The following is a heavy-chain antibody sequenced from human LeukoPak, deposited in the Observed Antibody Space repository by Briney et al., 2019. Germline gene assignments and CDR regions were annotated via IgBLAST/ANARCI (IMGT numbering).Heavy chain of an antibody. Sequence: GGSLRLSCAASGFTFSTFAMIWVRQPPGKGLVWVSRINSDGSSTSYADPVKGRFTISRDNAKNTLYLQMNSLRAEDAAVYYCAKAPVTSCRGAFCYPFDYWGQGTLVTVSS. D-gene: IGHD2-15*01. CDR2: INSDGSST. CDR3: AKAPVTSCRGAFCYPFDY. V-gene: IGHV3-74*01. CDR1: GFTFSTFA. J-gene: IGHJ4*02.